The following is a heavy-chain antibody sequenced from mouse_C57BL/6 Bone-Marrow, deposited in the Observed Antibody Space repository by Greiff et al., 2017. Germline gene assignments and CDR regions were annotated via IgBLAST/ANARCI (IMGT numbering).Heavy chain of an antibody. V-gene: IGHV1-81*01. CDR2: IYPRSGNT. CDR3: RRVGWILATVGDYLDY. CDR1: GYTFTSYG. Sequence: VQLQQSGAELARPGASVKLSCKASGYTFTSYGISWVKQRTGQGLEWIGEIYPRSGNTYYNAKFKGKATLTAAKSSSTAYMELRSLTSEDSVVYYWRRVGWILATVGDYLDYWGQGTTLTVSS. D-gene: IGHD1-1*01. J-gene: IGHJ2*01.